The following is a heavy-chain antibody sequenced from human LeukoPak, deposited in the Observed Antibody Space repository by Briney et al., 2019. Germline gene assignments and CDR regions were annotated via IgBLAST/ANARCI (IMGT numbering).Heavy chain of an antibody. CDR3: AELGITMIGGV. V-gene: IGHV3-23*01. Sequence: PGGSLRLSCAASGFTFSSYGMSWVRQAPGKGLEWVSAISGSGGSTHYADSVKGRFTISRDNAKNSLYLQMNSLRAEDTAVYYCAELGITMIGGVWGKGTTVTISS. J-gene: IGHJ6*04. D-gene: IGHD3-10*02. CDR2: ISGSGGST. CDR1: GFTFSSYG.